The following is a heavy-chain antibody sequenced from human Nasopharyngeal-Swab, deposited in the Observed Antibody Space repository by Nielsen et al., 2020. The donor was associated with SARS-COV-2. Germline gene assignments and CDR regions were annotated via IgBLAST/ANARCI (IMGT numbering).Heavy chain of an antibody. Sequence: SETLSLTYTVSGGSITPFYWNWIRQPPGKAPEWIGFIYYSGVTVYNPSLTSRVSISLDKSKSQFSLNLKSVTRADTAVYYCARGGGSSELFDFWGQGTLVTVSS. CDR2: IYYSGVT. D-gene: IGHD6-6*01. J-gene: IGHJ4*02. CDR3: ARGGGSSELFDF. CDR1: GGSITPFY. V-gene: IGHV4-59*01.